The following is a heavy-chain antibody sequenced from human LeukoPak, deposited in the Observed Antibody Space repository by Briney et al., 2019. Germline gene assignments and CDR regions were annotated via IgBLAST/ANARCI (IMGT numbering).Heavy chain of an antibody. CDR1: GFTFSTYD. J-gene: IGHJ4*02. Sequence: GGSLRLSCAASGFTFSTYDLHWVRQVTGKGLEWVAGIGTAGDTHYPASVKGRFTISRDNAKNSLYLHMDSLRVEDTAVYYCARGAYSSGWAYFDHWGQGTLVTVSS. V-gene: IGHV3-13*01. CDR3: ARGAYSSGWAYFDH. D-gene: IGHD6-19*01. CDR2: IGTAGDT.